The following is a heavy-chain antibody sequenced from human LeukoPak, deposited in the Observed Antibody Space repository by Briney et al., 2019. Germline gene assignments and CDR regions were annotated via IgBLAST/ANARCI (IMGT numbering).Heavy chain of an antibody. CDR1: GFTFSSYA. D-gene: IGHD3-3*01. CDR2: ISSNGGST. CDR3: ARDESYDFWSGMWLDP. V-gene: IGHV3-64*01. J-gene: IGHJ5*02. Sequence: GGSLGLSCAASGFTFSSYAMHWVRQAPGKGLEYVSAISSNGGSTYYANSVKGRFTISRDNSKNTLYLQVGSLRAEDMAVYYCARDESYDFWSGMWLDPWGQGTLVTVSS.